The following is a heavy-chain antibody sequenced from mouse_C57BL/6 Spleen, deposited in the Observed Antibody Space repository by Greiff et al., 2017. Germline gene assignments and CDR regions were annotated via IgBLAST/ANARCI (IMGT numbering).Heavy chain of an antibody. D-gene: IGHD1-2*01. CDR1: GYTFTSSG. Sequence: VQLQQSGAELARPGASVKLSCKASGYTFTSSGISWVKQRTGQGLEWIGEIYPRSGNTYYNEKFKGKATLTADKSSSTAYMEHRSLTSEDSAVYFCARGGHYSWFAYWGQGTLVTVSA. V-gene: IGHV1-81*01. CDR3: ARGGHYSWFAY. J-gene: IGHJ3*01. CDR2: IYPRSGNT.